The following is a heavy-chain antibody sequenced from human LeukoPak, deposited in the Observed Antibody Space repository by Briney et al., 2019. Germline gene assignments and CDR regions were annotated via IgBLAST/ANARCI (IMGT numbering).Heavy chain of an antibody. CDR1: GFTFSRYS. V-gene: IGHV3-21*01. D-gene: IGHD3-10*01. CDR2: ISGSSSYI. J-gene: IGHJ4*02. Sequence: GGSLRLSCAASGFTFSRYSLNWVRQAPGKGLEWVSSISGSSSYIYYADSVKGRFTISRDDAKNSLYLQMNSLKAGDTAVYYCATFIIGPTIDYWGQGTLVTVSS. CDR3: ATFIIGPTIDY.